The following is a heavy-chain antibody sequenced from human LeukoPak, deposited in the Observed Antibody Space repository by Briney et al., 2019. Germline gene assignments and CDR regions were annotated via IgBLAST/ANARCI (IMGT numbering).Heavy chain of an antibody. CDR3: AKLGYSSGWFDY. CDR1: GFTFSSYG. Sequence: SGRSLRLSCAASGFTFSSYGMHWVRQAPGRGLEWVAVIWYDGSNKYYADSVRGRFTISRDNSKNTLYLQMNSLRAEDTAVYYCAKLGYSSGWFDYWGQGTLVTVSS. D-gene: IGHD6-19*01. CDR2: IWYDGSNK. V-gene: IGHV3-33*06. J-gene: IGHJ5*01.